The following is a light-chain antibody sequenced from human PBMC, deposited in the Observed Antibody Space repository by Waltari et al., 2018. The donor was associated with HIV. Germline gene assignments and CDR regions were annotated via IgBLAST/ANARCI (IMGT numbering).Light chain of an antibody. CDR1: QNITSW. CDR3: QQYHSYPVT. J-gene: IGKJ4*01. CDR2: QAS. Sequence: DIYMTQPPSTVYASVGDRVIIPCRASQNITSWLAWHQQTPGKPPRFLIYQASTLERGVPSMFSGSGSGTLFTLTINNLQPVDFGTYYWQQYHSYPVTFGGGTKVEIK. V-gene: IGKV1-5*01.